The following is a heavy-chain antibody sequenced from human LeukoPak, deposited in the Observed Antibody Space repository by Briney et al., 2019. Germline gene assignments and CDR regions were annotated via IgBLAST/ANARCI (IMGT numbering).Heavy chain of an antibody. CDR2: ISYDGSNK. CDR3: AKDPRLGYCSSTSCYGGLYFDY. Sequence: PGGSLRLSCAASGFTFSSYGMHWVRQAPGKGLEWVAVISYDGSNKYYADSVKGRFTISRDNSKNTLYLQMNSLRAEDTAVYYCAKDPRLGYCSSTSCYGGLYFDYWGQGTLVTVSS. V-gene: IGHV3-30*18. CDR1: GFTFSSYG. J-gene: IGHJ4*02. D-gene: IGHD2-2*01.